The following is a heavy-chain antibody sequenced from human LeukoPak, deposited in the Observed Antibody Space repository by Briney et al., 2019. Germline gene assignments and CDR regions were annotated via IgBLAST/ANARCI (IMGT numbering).Heavy chain of an antibody. Sequence: PGGSLRLSCTASGFXFSSYAMTWVRQAPRKGLQWVSGINASGGRTYYTESVKGRFTISRDNSKNTVYLQMNSLRVEDTAVYYCAKVIPGYNYGPPNIWGQGKMVTVSS. V-gene: IGHV3-23*01. D-gene: IGHD1-1*01. CDR1: GFXFSSYA. J-gene: IGHJ3*02. CDR3: AKVIPGYNYGPPNI. CDR2: INASGGRT.